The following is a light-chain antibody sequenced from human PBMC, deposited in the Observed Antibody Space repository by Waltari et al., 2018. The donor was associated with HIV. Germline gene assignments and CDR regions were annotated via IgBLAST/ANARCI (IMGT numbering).Light chain of an antibody. CDR3: QVWDSSTDLRV. CDR1: NIGSKG. V-gene: IGLV3-21*02. CDR2: DDS. J-gene: IGLJ2*01. Sequence: SYVLTQPPSVSVAPGQTARITCGGNNIGSKGVHWYQQKPSQAPVLVVYDDSDRPSGIPERFSGSSSWNTATLTISRVEAGDEADFYGQVWDSSTDLRVFGRGTKLTVL.